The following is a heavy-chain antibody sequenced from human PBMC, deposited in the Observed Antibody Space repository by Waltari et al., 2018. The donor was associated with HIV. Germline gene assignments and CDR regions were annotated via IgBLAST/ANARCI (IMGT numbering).Heavy chain of an antibody. Sequence: QVRLVQSGPEVKRTGYSVRVSCKSSGGAFSDYGISWLSQAAGQGLQWSGEIIPYFGFANNAERLRARGSIEADESKNTVYLELRSLTLQDSATYFCARGTFYDDEVGAHRYRPFDAWGQGTPVSVSS. J-gene: IGHJ4*02. V-gene: IGHV1-69*01. D-gene: IGHD3-16*01. CDR3: ARGTFYDDEVGAHRYRPFDA. CDR2: IIPYFGFA. CDR1: GGAFSDYG.